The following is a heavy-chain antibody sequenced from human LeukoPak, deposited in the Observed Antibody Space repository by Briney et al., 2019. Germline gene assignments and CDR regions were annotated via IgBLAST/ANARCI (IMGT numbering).Heavy chain of an antibody. V-gene: IGHV3-30*03. D-gene: IGHD1-20*01. CDR1: GFTFNSYG. CDR2: ISYDGSKR. Sequence: QAGGSLRLSCVTSGFTFNSYGFYWVRQAPGKGLEWVAVISYDGSKRHYADSVKGRFTISRDTSNKTAYLEMNSLRVDDTAVYYCARDVISRQMITLGLGFWGQGTLVTVSS. J-gene: IGHJ4*02. CDR3: ARDVISRQMITLGLGF.